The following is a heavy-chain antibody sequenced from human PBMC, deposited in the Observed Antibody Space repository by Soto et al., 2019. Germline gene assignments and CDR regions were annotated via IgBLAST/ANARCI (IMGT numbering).Heavy chain of an antibody. J-gene: IGHJ5*02. CDR1: GYSFRTHG. V-gene: IGHV1-18*01. CDR3: ARDLGYCNSSGCFRNWFDP. D-gene: IGHD2-15*01. Sequence: QVQLVQSGAEVKTPGASVKVSCRASGYSFRTHGISWVRQAPGQGLEWMGWISTYDDKTNFPQKFQGRITMTTDTSTSTAYMGRRSMRSDDTAVYFCARDLGYCNSSGCFRNWFDPWGQGTLVTVSS. CDR2: ISTYDDKT.